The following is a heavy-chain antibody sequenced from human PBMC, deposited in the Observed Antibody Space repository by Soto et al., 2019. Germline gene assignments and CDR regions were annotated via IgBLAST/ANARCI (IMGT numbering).Heavy chain of an antibody. J-gene: IGHJ4*02. V-gene: IGHV1-69*04. CDR3: ARDAYSSSSDYFDY. Sequence: SVKVSCKASGGTFSSYTISWARQAPGQGLEWMGRIIPILGIANYAQKFQGRVTITADKSTSTAYMELSSLRSEDTAVYYCARDAYSSSSDYFDYWGQGTLVTVSS. CDR2: IIPILGIA. CDR1: GGTFSSYT. D-gene: IGHD6-6*01.